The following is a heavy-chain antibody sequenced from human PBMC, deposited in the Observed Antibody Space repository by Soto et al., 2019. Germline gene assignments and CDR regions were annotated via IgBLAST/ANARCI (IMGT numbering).Heavy chain of an antibody. CDR1: GYSFTDYH. CDR3: ARGDSTGCSNGVCSFFYNHDMDV. CDR2: INPKSGGT. J-gene: IGHJ6*02. D-gene: IGHD2-8*01. V-gene: IGHV1-2*04. Sequence: GASVKVSCKASGYSFTDYHIHWVRQAPGQGLEWLGRINPKSGGTSTAQKFQGWVTMTTDTPISTASMELTRLTSDDTAIYYCARGDSTGCSNGVCSFFYNHDMDVWGQGTTVTVSS.